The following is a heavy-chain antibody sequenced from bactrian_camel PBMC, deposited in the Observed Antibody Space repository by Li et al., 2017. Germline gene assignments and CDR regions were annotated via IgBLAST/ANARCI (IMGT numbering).Heavy chain of an antibody. J-gene: IGHJ4*01. Sequence: QLVESGGGTAQAGGSLKLSCVASGYIFSSCEMGWFRQAPGKERERVASINRDGTTSYADSVKGRFTISKVNAKNTLYLQMSNLKPEDTAMYYCALELGAVIAGRWDFWGQGTQVTVS. CDR1: GYIFSSCE. CDR2: INRDGTT. CDR3: ALELGAVIAGRWDF. V-gene: IGHV3S53*01. D-gene: IGHD6*01.